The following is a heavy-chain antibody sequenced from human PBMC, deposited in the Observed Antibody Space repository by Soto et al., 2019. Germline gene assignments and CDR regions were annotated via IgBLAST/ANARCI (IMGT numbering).Heavy chain of an antibody. V-gene: IGHV3-23*01. D-gene: IGHD3-10*01. J-gene: IGHJ6*03. CDR1: GFTFSSYA. CDR2: ISGSGGST. Sequence: GGSLRLSCAASGFTFSSYAMSWVRQAPGKGLEWVSAISGSGGSTYYAGSVKGRFTISRDNSRNTLYLQMNSLRAEDTAVYYCAKDRGSGSNFYYYYMDVWGKGTTVTVSS. CDR3: AKDRGSGSNFYYYYMDV.